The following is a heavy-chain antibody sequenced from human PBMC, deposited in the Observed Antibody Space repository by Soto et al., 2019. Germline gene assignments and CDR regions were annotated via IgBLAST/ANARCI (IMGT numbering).Heavy chain of an antibody. CDR3: ARGYRATHFYAMDL. Sequence: QVQLVQSGAEVKMPGSSVRVSCKASGGSFSKYGISWVRQAPGQGLEWMGGIIPMFGIGNYAEKFLGRVTITAEESTSTSHMELSSLRSEDTAVYFCARGYRATHFYAMDLWGQGTRVTVSS. CDR1: GGSFSKYG. J-gene: IGHJ6*01. V-gene: IGHV1-69*01. CDR2: IIPMFGIG. D-gene: IGHD2-2*02.